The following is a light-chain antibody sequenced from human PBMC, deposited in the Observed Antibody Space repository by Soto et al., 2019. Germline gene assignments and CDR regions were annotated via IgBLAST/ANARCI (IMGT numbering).Light chain of an antibody. CDR3: CSYAGSSIVV. V-gene: IGLV2-23*01. CDR1: SSDVGSYNL. J-gene: IGLJ2*01. CDR2: EGS. Sequence: QSALAKPASVSGFPGQSITISCTGTSSDVGSYNLVSWYQQHPGKAPKLMIYEGSKRPSGVSNRFSGSKSGNTASLTISGLQAEDEADYYCCSYAGSSIVVFGGGTKVTVL.